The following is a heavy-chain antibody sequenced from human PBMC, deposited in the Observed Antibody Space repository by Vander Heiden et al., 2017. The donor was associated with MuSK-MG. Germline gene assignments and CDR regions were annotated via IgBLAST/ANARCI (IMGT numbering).Heavy chain of an antibody. CDR1: GGSISLSSYS. Sequence: QLQVQESGPGLLKPSETLSLTCTVSGGSISLSSYSWAWIRQPPGKGLEWIGDIFYTGRTYYNPSLESRVIMSVDTSKNQIFLRLSSVTAADTAVYYCARPDGDYWGQGTLVAGSA. CDR3: ARPDGDY. V-gene: IGHV4-39*01. CDR2: IFYTGRT. J-gene: IGHJ4*02.